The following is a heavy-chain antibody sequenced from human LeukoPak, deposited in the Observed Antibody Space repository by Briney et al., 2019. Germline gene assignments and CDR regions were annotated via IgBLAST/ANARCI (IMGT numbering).Heavy chain of an antibody. J-gene: IGHJ4*02. V-gene: IGHV1-69*04. D-gene: IGHD3-22*01. Sequence: GASVKVSCKASGYTFIDYYIHWVRQAPGQGLESMGRIIPILGIANYAQKFQGRVTITADKSTSTAYMELSSLRSEDTAVYYCARDPNYYDSSGQGIDYWGQGTLVTVSS. CDR3: ARDPNYYDSSGQGIDY. CDR1: GYTFIDYY. CDR2: IIPILGIA.